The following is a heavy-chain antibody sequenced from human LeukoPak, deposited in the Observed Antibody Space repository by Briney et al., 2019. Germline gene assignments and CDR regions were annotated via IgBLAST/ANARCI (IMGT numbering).Heavy chain of an antibody. V-gene: IGHV1-69*13. CDR1: GGTFSSYA. CDR3: ARVRGYYDILTGYYYFDY. D-gene: IGHD3-9*01. CDR2: IIPIFGTA. J-gene: IGHJ4*02. Sequence: SVKVSCKASGGTFSSYAISWVRQAPGQGLEWMGGIIPIFGTANYAQKFQGRVTVTADESTSTAYMELSSLRSEDTAVYYCARVRGYYDILTGYYYFDYWGQGTLVTVSS.